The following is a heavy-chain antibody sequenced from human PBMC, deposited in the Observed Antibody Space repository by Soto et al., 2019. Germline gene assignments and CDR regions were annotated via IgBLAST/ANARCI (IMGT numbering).Heavy chain of an antibody. CDR1: GDSISSVSYY. J-gene: IGHJ5*02. CDR3: ARGIYTSSSHNWFDP. CDR2: IYYTGST. V-gene: IGHV4-31*03. Sequence: SETLSLTCTVSGDSISSVSYYWGLIRQHPGKGLEWIGYIYYTGSTYYNPSLKSRLTMSVDTSKNQFFLRLTSVTAADTAVYYCARGIYTSSSHNWFDPWGPGTLVTVSS. D-gene: IGHD6-6*01.